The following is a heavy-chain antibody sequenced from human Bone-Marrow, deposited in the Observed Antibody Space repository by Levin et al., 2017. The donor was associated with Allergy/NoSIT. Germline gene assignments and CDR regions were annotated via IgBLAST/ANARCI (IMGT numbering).Heavy chain of an antibody. CDR2: INNDGSST. Sequence: PGGSLRLSCAASGFTFSSDWMHWVRQAPGKGLVWVSRINNDGSSTSYGHSVKGRFTISRDNAKNTLYLQVNSLRVEDTAVYYCVRDLRSVSGRYYFDSWGQGTLVTVSS. CDR1: GFTFSSDW. J-gene: IGHJ4*02. V-gene: IGHV3-74*01. D-gene: IGHD3-10*01. CDR3: VRDLRSVSGRYYFDS.